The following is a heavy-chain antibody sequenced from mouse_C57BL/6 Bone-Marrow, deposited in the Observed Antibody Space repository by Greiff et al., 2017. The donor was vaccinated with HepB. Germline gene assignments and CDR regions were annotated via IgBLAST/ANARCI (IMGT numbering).Heavy chain of an antibody. CDR1: GFNIKNTY. CDR3: APIYYDYDGFAY. CDR2: IDPANGNT. D-gene: IGHD2-4*01. V-gene: IGHV14-3*01. Sequence: EVQRVESVAELVRPGASVKLSCTASGFNIKNTYMHWVKQRPEQGLEWIGRIDPANGNTKYAPKFQGKATITADTSSNTAYLQLSSLTSEDTAIYYCAPIYYDYDGFAYWGQGTLVTVSA. J-gene: IGHJ3*01.